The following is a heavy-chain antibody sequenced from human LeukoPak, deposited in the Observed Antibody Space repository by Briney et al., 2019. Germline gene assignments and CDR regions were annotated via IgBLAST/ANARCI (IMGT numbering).Heavy chain of an antibody. CDR1: GFTFSSYW. D-gene: IGHD3-16*01. CDR3: AKDWGMFTGYANSFDY. V-gene: IGHV3-30*02. Sequence: GGSLRLSCAASGFTFSSYWMHWVRQAPGKGLEWVASIRYDGANKYYADSVKGRFTISRDNSKSTLYLQMNSLSAEDTALFYCAKDWGMFTGYANSFDYWGQGTLVSVSS. CDR2: IRYDGANK. J-gene: IGHJ4*02.